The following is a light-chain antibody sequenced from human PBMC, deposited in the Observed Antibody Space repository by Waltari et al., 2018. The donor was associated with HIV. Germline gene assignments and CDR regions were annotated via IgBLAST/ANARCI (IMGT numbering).Light chain of an antibody. V-gene: IGKV3-20*01. CDR1: QSVSHSY. J-gene: IGKJ3*01. Sequence: EITLTQFPGTLSLSPGEGVTLSCRASQSVSHSYLAWYQQNPGQGPRLLIYGASGRATGIPDRFSGSGSGTDFTLTIRRLEPEDSAVYFCHQYGSSPVTFGPGTKVDIK. CDR3: HQYGSSPVT. CDR2: GAS.